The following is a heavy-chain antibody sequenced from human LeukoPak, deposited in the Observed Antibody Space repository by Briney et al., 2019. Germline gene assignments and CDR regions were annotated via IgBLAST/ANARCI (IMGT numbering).Heavy chain of an antibody. V-gene: IGHV3-74*01. J-gene: IGHJ4*02. Sequence: GGSLRLSCAASGFKFSNHWMHRVRQSPGKGLVWVARINNDGSDTSHADSVEGRFTISRDNAENTLYLQMNSLRVEDTAMYFCARNNWGIDDWGQGTLVTVSS. D-gene: IGHD7-27*01. CDR3: ARNNWGIDD. CDR1: GFKFSNHW. CDR2: INNDGSDT.